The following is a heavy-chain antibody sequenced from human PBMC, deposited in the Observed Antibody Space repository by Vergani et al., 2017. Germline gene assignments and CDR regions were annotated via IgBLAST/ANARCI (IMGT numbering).Heavy chain of an antibody. CDR2: IYPGDSDT. Sequence: EVQLVQSGAEVKKPGESLKISCKGSGYSFTSYWIGCVRQMPGKGLEWMGIIYPGDSDTRYSPSFQGHVTISADKSISTAYLQWCSLKASDTAMSYCARVSEYSTSSGSSTGNGFDPWGQGTMVTVSS. CDR1: GYSFTSYW. V-gene: IGHV5-51*03. D-gene: IGHD6-6*01. J-gene: IGHJ5*02. CDR3: ARVSEYSTSSGSSTGNGFDP.